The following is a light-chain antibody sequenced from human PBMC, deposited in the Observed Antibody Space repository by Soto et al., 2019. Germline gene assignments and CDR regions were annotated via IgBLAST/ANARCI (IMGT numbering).Light chain of an antibody. CDR2: GAS. V-gene: IGKV3-20*01. CDR1: QSVSSD. J-gene: IGKJ4*01. Sequence: EIVLTQSPGTLSLSPGERASLSCRASQSVSSDLAWYHQKPGQAPRLLIYGASSRATGTPDRFSGSGSGTDFTLTIRRLEPEDFAVYYCQQYDTSPPLTFGGGTKVDIK. CDR3: QQYDTSPPLT.